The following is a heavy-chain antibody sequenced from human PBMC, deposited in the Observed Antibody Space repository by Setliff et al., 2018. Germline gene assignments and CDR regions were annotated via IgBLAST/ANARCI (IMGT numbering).Heavy chain of an antibody. Sequence: PSETLSLTCTVSGGSISSGGYYWSWIRQHPGKGLEWIGYIYYSGSTYYNPSLKSRVTISVDTSKNQFSLKLSSVTAADTAVYCCARVARVVLSRNAFDIWGQGTMVTVSS. J-gene: IGHJ3*02. CDR1: GGSISSGGYY. CDR3: ARVARVVLSRNAFDI. CDR2: IYYSGST. V-gene: IGHV4-31*03. D-gene: IGHD2-2*01.